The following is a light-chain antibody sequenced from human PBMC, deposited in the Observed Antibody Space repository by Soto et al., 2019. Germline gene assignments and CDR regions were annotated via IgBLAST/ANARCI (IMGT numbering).Light chain of an antibody. Sequence: DIQMTQSQSSLSASVGDRVTITCQASQAISNYLNWYQQKPGKAPKLLIYDASNLQTGVPPRFSGSGSGTDFTFTISSLQPEDFATYYCLQDYNYPPTFGQGTKVDIK. V-gene: IGKV1-33*01. CDR3: LQDYNYPPT. J-gene: IGKJ1*01. CDR2: DAS. CDR1: QAISNY.